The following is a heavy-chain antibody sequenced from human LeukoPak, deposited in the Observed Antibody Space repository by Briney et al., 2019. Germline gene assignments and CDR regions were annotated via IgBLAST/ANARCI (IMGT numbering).Heavy chain of an antibody. CDR1: GGSISSSSYY. Sequence: SETLSLTCTVSGGSISSSSYYWGWIRQPPGKGLEWIGSIYYSGSTYYNPSLKSRVTISVDTSKNQFSLKLSSATAADTAVYYCARQSGSGYYYGEFDYWGQGTLVTVSS. V-gene: IGHV4-39*01. CDR2: IYYSGST. D-gene: IGHD3-22*01. J-gene: IGHJ4*02. CDR3: ARQSGSGYYYGEFDY.